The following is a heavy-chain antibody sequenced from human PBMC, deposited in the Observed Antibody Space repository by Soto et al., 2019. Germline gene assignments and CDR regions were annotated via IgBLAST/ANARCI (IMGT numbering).Heavy chain of an antibody. CDR2: ISAYNDNT. D-gene: IGHD3-22*01. V-gene: IGHV1-18*01. CDR1: GYTFTSYG. Sequence: ASVKVSCKASGYTFTSYGISWVRQAPGQGLEWMGWISAYNDNTNYAQKLQGRVTMTTDTSTSTAYMELRSLRSDDTAVYYCARAGYYYDSSGYSYYFDYWGQGTLVTVSS. CDR3: ARAGYYYDSSGYSYYFDY. J-gene: IGHJ4*02.